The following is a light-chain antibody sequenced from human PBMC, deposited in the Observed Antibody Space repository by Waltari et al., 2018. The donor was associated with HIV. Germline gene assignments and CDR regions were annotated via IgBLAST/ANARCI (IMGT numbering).Light chain of an antibody. CDR1: SSNLGAGYP. CDR3: QSHDSSLSGYV. V-gene: IGLV1-40*01. J-gene: IGLJ1*01. CDR2: GNS. Sequence: QSVLTQPPSVSGAPGQRVTISCTGSSSNLGAGYPAHWYQQLPGTAPKLLIYGNSNRPSGVPDRFSGSKSGTSASLAITGLQAEDEADYHCQSHDSSLSGYVFGTGTKVTVL.